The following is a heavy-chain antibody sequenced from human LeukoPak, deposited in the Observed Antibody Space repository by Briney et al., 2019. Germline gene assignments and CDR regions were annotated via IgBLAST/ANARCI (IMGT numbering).Heavy chain of an antibody. V-gene: IGHV3-30*04. CDR1: GFTFSTYT. D-gene: IGHD2-2*01. CDR3: AREGTYCTSTTCYDC. J-gene: IGHJ4*02. CDR2: ISYDGSDT. Sequence: GRSLRLSCAASGFTFSTYTIHWVRQAPGKGLEWVAVISYDGSDTYYADSVKGRFTISRDNSKNTLSLQMDTLRAEDTAVYYCAREGTYCTSTTCYDCWGQGTLVTVSS.